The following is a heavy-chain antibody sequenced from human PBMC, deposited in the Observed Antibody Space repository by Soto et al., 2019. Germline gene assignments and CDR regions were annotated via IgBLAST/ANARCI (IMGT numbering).Heavy chain of an antibody. CDR1: GFTFSDYY. CDR2: ISSSGSTI. CDR3: ARVRYSGYDWIDY. D-gene: IGHD5-12*01. Sequence: GGSLRLSCAASGFTFSDYYMSWIRQAPGKGLEWVSYISSSGSTIYYADSVKGRFTISRDNAKNSLYLQMNSLRAEDTAVYYCARVRYSGYDWIDYWGQGTLVTVSS. J-gene: IGHJ4*02. V-gene: IGHV3-11*01.